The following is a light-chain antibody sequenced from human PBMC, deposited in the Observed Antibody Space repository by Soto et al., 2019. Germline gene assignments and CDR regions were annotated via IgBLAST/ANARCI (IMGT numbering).Light chain of an antibody. J-gene: IGKJ1*01. CDR1: QSGFSTY. CDR2: GAS. Sequence: EIVLTQSPGTLSVSPGERATLSCRASQSGFSTYLAWFQQKPGQAPRLLIFGASTRAAGVPDRFSGSGSATDFTLTISRLEHEDFAVYYCHQYGNSPWTIGQGTLVE. V-gene: IGKV3-20*01. CDR3: HQYGNSPWT.